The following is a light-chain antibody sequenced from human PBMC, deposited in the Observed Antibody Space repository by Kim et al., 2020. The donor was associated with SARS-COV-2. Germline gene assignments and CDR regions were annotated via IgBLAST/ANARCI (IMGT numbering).Light chain of an antibody. J-gene: IGLJ2*01. Sequence: VSPGQTASITCAGDKLGDKYACWYQQKPGQAPVLVIYQDNKRPSGIPERFSGSNSGNTATLTISGTQAMDEADYYCQAWDSSTAVFGGGTQLTVL. V-gene: IGLV3-1*01. CDR1: KLGDKY. CDR3: QAWDSSTAV. CDR2: QDN.